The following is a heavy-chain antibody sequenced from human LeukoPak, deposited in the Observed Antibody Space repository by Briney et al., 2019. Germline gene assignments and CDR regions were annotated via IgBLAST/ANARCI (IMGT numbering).Heavy chain of an antibody. Sequence: SQTLSLTCAISGDSVSSNSAAWNWIRQSPSRGLEWLGRTYYRSKWYNDYAVSVKSRITINADTSKNQFSLQLNSVTPEDTAVYYCARVPYYYDSSGYYFGDYYYYGMDVWGQGTTVTVSS. D-gene: IGHD3-22*01. CDR3: ARVPYYYDSSGYYFGDYYYYGMDV. V-gene: IGHV6-1*01. J-gene: IGHJ6*02. CDR2: TYYRSKWYN. CDR1: GDSVSSNSAA.